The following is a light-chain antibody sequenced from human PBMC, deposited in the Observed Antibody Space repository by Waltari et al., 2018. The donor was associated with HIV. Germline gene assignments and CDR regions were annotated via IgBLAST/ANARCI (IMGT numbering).Light chain of an antibody. CDR3: VGWDSSLSAYV. J-gene: IGLJ1*01. CDR2: KNF. Sequence: QSFLTQPPSSPGTPRQTVTISCSGSSSNIQNDNINWYQQLPGMTPKLLIYKNFLRPSGVPDRFAASKSGTSASLTISGLRSADEADYYCVGWDSSLSAYVFGAGTKVAVL. V-gene: IGLV1-47*01. CDR1: SSNIQNDN.